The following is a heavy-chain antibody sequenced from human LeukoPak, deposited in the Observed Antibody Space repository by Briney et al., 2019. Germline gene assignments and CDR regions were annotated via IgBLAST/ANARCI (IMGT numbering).Heavy chain of an antibody. CDR3: ARTAVPAAIRSWFDP. CDR2: IYYSGST. J-gene: IGHJ5*01. V-gene: IGHV4-61*08. CDR1: GGSISSGGYY. Sequence: SETLSLTCTVSGGSISSGGYYWSWIRQHPGKGLEWIGYIYYSGSTNYNPSLKSRVTISVDTSKNQFSLKLSSVTAADAAVYYCARTAVPAAIRSWFDPWGQGTLVTVSS. D-gene: IGHD2-2*02.